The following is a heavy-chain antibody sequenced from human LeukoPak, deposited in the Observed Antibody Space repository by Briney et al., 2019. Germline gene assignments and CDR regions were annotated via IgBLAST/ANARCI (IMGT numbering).Heavy chain of an antibody. V-gene: IGHV4-39*01. J-gene: IGHJ4*02. CDR2: IYYSGST. CDR3: ARGPPIVVVVAATSGDY. Sequence: SETLSLTCTVSGGSISSSSYYWGWIRQPPGKGLEWIGSIYYSGSTYYNPSLKSRVTISVDTSKNQFSLKLSSVTAADTAVYYCARGPPIVVVVAATSGDYWGQGTLVTVSS. D-gene: IGHD2-15*01. CDR1: GGSISSSSYY.